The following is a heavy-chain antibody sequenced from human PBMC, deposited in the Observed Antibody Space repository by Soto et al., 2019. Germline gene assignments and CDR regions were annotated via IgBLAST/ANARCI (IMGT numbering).Heavy chain of an antibody. CDR3: ARGQEGVVATH. V-gene: IGHV4-34*01. Sequence: QVQLQQWGAGLLKPAETLSLTCFVYGGSFSGYYWSWIRQPPGKGLEWIGEIKDGGLTNYSPSLKRRATISKDTPNNQFSLKLHSVTAADTAVYYCARGQEGVVATHWDQGALVTVSS. CDR1: GGSFSGYY. CDR2: IKDGGLT. D-gene: IGHD5-12*01. J-gene: IGHJ4*02.